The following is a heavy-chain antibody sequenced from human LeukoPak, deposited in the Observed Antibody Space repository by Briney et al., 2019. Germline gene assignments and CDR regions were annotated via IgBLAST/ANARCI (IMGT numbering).Heavy chain of an antibody. V-gene: IGHV4-34*01. CDR1: GGSFSGYY. D-gene: IGHD6-13*01. Sequence: PSETLSLTCAVYGGSFSGYYWSWIRQPPGKGLEWIGEINRSGSTNYNPSLKSRVTISVDTSKNQFSLKLSSVTAADTAAYYCAREHSSSWYGVYYFDYWGQGTLVTVSS. CDR2: INRSGST. CDR3: AREHSSSWYGVYYFDY. J-gene: IGHJ4*02.